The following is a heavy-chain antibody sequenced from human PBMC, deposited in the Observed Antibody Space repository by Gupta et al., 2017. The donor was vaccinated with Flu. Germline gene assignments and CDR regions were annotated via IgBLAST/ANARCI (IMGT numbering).Heavy chain of an antibody. V-gene: IGHV4-34*01. CDR1: GGSFSGYY. J-gene: IGHJ5*02. Sequence: QVQLQQWGAGLLKPSETLSLTCAVYGGSFSGYYWSWIRQPPGKGLEWIGEINHSGSTNYNPSLKSRVTISVDTSKNQFSLKLSSVTAADTAVYYCARGGRFLEWWQRWASWFDPWGQGTLVTVSS. D-gene: IGHD3-3*01. CDR3: ARGGRFLEWWQRWASWFDP. CDR2: INHSGST.